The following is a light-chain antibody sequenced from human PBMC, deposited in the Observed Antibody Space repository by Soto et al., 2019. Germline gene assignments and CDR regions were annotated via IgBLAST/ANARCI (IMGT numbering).Light chain of an antibody. CDR2: EVT. CDR3: SSYSSSATLYV. V-gene: IGLV2-14*01. Sequence: QSALTQPASVSGSPGQSITISCTGTSSDVGGSAYVSWYQQFPGNVPRLLIYEVTYRPSGVSDRFSGSKSGNTASLTVSGLQAEDEADYYCSSYSSSATLYVFGTGTKVTVL. CDR1: SSDVGGSAY. J-gene: IGLJ1*01.